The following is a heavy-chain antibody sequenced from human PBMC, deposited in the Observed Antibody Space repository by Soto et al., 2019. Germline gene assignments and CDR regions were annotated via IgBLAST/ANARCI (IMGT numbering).Heavy chain of an antibody. CDR2: IYYSGST. Sequence: SETLSLTCTVSGGSLSSYYWSWIRQPPGKGLEWIGYIYYSGSTNYNPSLKSRVTISVDTSKNQFSLKLSSVTAADTAVYYCARVYGDCFDYWGQGTLVTVSS. V-gene: IGHV4-59*01. D-gene: IGHD4-17*01. J-gene: IGHJ4*02. CDR1: GGSLSSYY. CDR3: ARVYGDCFDY.